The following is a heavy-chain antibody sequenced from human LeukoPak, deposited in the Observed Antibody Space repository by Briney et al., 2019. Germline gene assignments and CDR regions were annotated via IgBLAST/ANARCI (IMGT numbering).Heavy chain of an antibody. J-gene: IGHJ3*02. CDR3: VWKSMVRGRDAFDI. D-gene: IGHD3-10*01. Sequence: GASVKVSCKTSGYTFTGYYMHWVRQAPGQGLEWMGRINPNSGGTNYAQKFQGRVTMTRDTSISTAYMELSRLRSDDTAVYYCVWKSMVRGRDAFDIWGQGAMVTVSS. V-gene: IGHV1-2*06. CDR2: INPNSGGT. CDR1: GYTFTGYY.